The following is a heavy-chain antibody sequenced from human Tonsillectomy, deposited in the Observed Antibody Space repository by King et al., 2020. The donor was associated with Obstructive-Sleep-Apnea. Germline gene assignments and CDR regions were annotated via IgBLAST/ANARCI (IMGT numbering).Heavy chain of an antibody. Sequence: VQLVESGGGLVKPGGSLRLSCVVSGFTFSNAWMSWVRQAPGKGLEWGGRIKRKIDGEITDYAAPVKGRFTISRDDSKNTLYLQMNSLKTEDTAVYYCIRRPHEWGQGTLVIVYS. CDR3: IRRPHE. CDR2: IKRKIDGEIT. J-gene: IGHJ4*02. CDR1: GFTFSNAW. V-gene: IGHV3-15*01.